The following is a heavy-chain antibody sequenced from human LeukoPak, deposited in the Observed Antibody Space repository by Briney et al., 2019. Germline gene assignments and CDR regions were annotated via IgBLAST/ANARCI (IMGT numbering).Heavy chain of an antibody. J-gene: IGHJ5*02. CDR1: GFTFSNYE. Sequence: TGGSLKLSCAASGFTFSNYEMTWVRQAPGKGLEWVSGISGGGGSTYYADSVKGRFTISRDNSKNTLYLQMDSLRAEDTALYYCAKGSGINHYHWIDPWGQGTLVTVSS. CDR3: AKGSGINHYHWIDP. V-gene: IGHV3-23*01. CDR2: ISGGGGST. D-gene: IGHD1-14*01.